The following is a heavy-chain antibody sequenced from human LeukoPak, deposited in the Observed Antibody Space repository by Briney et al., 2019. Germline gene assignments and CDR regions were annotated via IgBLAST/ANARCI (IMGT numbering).Heavy chain of an antibody. CDR3: ARDPGSGSFDY. Sequence: GGSLRLSCAASGFTFSSYEMNWVRQAPGEGLEWVSYISSSGSTIYYADSVKGRFTISRDNAKNSLYLQMNSLRAEDTAVYYCARDPGSGSFDYWGQGTLVTVSS. J-gene: IGHJ4*02. V-gene: IGHV3-48*03. CDR1: GFTFSSYE. D-gene: IGHD3-10*01. CDR2: ISSSGSTI.